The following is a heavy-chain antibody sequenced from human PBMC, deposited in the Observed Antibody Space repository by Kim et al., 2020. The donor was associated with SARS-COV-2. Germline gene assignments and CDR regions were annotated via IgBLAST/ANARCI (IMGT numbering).Heavy chain of an antibody. D-gene: IGHD1-26*01. Sequence: SETLSLTCAVYGGSFSGYYWSWIRQPPGKGLEWIGEINHSGSTNYNPSLKSRVTISVDTSKNQFSLKLSSVTAADTAVYYCARGVNSENWFDPWGQGTLVTVSS. J-gene: IGHJ5*02. V-gene: IGHV4-34*01. CDR1: GGSFSGYY. CDR2: INHSGST. CDR3: ARGVNSENWFDP.